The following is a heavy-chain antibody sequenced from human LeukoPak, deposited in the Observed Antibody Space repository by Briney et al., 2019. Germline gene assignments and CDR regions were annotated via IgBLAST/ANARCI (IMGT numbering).Heavy chain of an antibody. D-gene: IGHD6-13*01. CDR1: GGSISSYY. Sequence: PSETLSLTCTVSGGSISSYYWSWIRQPAGKGLEWIGRIYTSGSTNYNPSLKSRVTMSVDTSKNQFSLKLSSVTAADTAVYYCARDYLMYSSSWSSDYWGQGTLVTVSS. J-gene: IGHJ4*02. CDR3: ARDYLMYSSSWSSDY. CDR2: IYTSGST. V-gene: IGHV4-4*07.